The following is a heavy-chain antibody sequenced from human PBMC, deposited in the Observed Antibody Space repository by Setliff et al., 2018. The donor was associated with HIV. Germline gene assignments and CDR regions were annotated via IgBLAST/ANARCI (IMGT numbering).Heavy chain of an antibody. V-gene: IGHV4-59*11. D-gene: IGHD2-2*01. CDR1: GGSISSHY. J-gene: IGHJ4*02. CDR3: ARDRSVPGTYRYFDY. CDR2: IYDSGRT. Sequence: LSLTCTVSGGSISSHYWSWIRRPPGKGLEWIGDIYDSGRTNYNPSLKNRVTISVDTSKNQFSLRLTSVTAADTAVYYCARDRSVPGTYRYFDYRGQGTLVTVSS.